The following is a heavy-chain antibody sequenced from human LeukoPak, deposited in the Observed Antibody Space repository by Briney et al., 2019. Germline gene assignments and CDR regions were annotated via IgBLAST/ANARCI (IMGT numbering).Heavy chain of an antibody. CDR2: INSDGSST. V-gene: IGHV3-74*01. CDR3: ARGTGSYYSLGY. Sequence: GGSLRLSCAASGFTLSSYWMHRVRQAPGKGLVWVSRINSDGSSTSYADSVKGRFTISRDNAKNTLYLQMDSLRAEDTAMYYCARGTGSYYSLGYWGQGTLVTVSS. CDR1: GFTLSSYW. J-gene: IGHJ4*02. D-gene: IGHD1-26*01.